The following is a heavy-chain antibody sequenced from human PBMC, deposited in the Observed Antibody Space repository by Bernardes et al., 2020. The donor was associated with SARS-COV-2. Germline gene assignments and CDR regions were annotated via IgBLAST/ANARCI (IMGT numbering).Heavy chain of an antibody. V-gene: IGHV3-21*01. Sequence: GGSLRLSCAASGFTFSSYSMNWVRQAPGKGLEWVSSISSSSSYIYYADSVKGRFTISRDNAKNSLYLQMNSLRAEDTAVYYCARVWGGADWLSGGSDHFGVYYGMDVWGQGTTVTVSS. D-gene: IGHD3-9*01. CDR2: ISSSSSYI. J-gene: IGHJ6*02. CDR3: ARVWGGADWLSGGSDHFGVYYGMDV. CDR1: GFTFSSYS.